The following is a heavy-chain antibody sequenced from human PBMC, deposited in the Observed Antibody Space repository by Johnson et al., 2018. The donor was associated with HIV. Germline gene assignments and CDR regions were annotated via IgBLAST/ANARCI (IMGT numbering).Heavy chain of an antibody. CDR1: GFTFSTYG. V-gene: IGHV3-30*18. J-gene: IGHJ3*02. Sequence: QVQLVEYGGGVVQPGGSLRLSCVASGFTFSTYGMHWVRQAPGKGLEWVAVISYDGSNKYYADSVKGRFTISRDNSKNTLHLQMNSLRAEDTAVYYCAKDAGNDFRGLDAFDIWGQGTMVTVSS. D-gene: IGHD3-3*01. CDR2: ISYDGSNK. CDR3: AKDAGNDFRGLDAFDI.